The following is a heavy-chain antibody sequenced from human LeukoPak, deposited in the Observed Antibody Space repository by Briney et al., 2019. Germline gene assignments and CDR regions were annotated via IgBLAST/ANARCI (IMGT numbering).Heavy chain of an antibody. CDR1: GGSISSYY. D-gene: IGHD6-19*01. CDR2: IYYSGST. V-gene: IGHV4-59*08. Sequence: SETLSLTCTVSGGSISSYYWSWLRQPPGKGLEWIGYIYYSGSTNYNPSLKSRVTISLDTSKNQFSLNLRSVTAADPGVYYSARWESSGFFDYWGQGTLVTVSS. J-gene: IGHJ4*02. CDR3: ARWESSGFFDY.